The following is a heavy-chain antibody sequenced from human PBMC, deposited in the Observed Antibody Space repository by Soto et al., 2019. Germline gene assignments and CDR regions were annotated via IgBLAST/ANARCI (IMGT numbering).Heavy chain of an antibody. D-gene: IGHD2-2*01. Sequence: GVLRLSCAASGLSFDDYGLSWVRQVPGKGLEWVSDINWNGGRTGYADSVEGRFTISRDNGKNSLSLQMNSLRVEDTALYYCARDLPYCGSTSCYAKGNTDAFDIWGQGTMVTVSS. V-gene: IGHV3-20*04. CDR3: ARDLPYCGSTSCYAKGNTDAFDI. J-gene: IGHJ3*02. CDR2: INWNGGRT. CDR1: GLSFDDYG.